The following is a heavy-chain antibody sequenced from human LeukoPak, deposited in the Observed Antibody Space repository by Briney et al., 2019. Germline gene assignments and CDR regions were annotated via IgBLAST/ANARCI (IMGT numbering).Heavy chain of an antibody. V-gene: IGHV4-61*08. Sequence: SQTLSLTCTVSGGSISSGDYYWSWIRQPPGKGLEWIWYIYYSGSTNYNPSLKSRVTISVDTSKNQFSLKLSSVTAADTAVYYCARETSGGYYTGIDWFDPWGQGTLVTVSS. CDR3: ARETSGGYYTGIDWFDP. D-gene: IGHD3-3*01. CDR2: IYYSGST. J-gene: IGHJ5*02. CDR1: GGSISSGDYY.